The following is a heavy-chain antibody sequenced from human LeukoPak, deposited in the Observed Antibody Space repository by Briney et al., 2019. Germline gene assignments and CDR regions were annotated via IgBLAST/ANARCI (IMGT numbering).Heavy chain of an antibody. D-gene: IGHD6-13*01. V-gene: IGHV5-51*01. CDR2: IYPGDSDT. CDR1: GYSFTSYW. Sequence: GESLKISCKGSGYSFTSYWIGWVRQMPGKGLERMGIIYPGDSDTRYSPSFQGQVTISVDKSISTAYLQWSSLKASDTAMYYCARISSWSTYYFDYWGQGTLVTVSS. CDR3: ARISSWSTYYFDY. J-gene: IGHJ4*02.